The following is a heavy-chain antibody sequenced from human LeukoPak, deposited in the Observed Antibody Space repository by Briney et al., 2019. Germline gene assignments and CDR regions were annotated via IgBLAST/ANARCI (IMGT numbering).Heavy chain of an antibody. J-gene: IGHJ4*02. CDR3: ARENPSGYFNRPIDY. CDR1: GASISSYY. V-gene: IGHV4-59*01. CDR2: IYYSGSI. D-gene: IGHD3-3*01. Sequence: PSETLSLTCTVSGASISSYYWSWIRQPPGKGLEWIGDIYYSGSIKYNPSLKSRVTMSVDTSKNQFSLKLSSVTAADTAIYYCARENPSGYFNRPIDYWGQGTLVTVSS.